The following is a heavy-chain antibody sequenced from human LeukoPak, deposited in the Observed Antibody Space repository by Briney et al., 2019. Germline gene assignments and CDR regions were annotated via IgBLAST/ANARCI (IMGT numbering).Heavy chain of an antibody. D-gene: IGHD4-17*01. CDR3: AKDGTTVTTFYYYYYYMDV. J-gene: IGHJ6*03. V-gene: IGHV3-23*01. CDR2: ISGSGGST. CDR1: GSTFSSYE. Sequence: PGGSLRLSCAASGSTFSSYEMSWVRQAPGKGLEWVSAISGSGGSTYYADSVKGRFTISRDNSKNTLYLQMNSLRAEDTAVYYCAKDGTTVTTFYYYYYYMDVWGKGTTVTVSS.